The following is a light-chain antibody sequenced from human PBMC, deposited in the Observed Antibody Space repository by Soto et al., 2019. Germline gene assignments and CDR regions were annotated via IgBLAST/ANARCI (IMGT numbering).Light chain of an antibody. J-gene: IGLJ2*01. CDR1: SSDVGGYNY. V-gene: IGLV2-8*01. CDR2: EVS. Sequence: QSVLTQPPSASGSPGQSVTISCTGTSSDVGGYNYVSWYQQHPGKAPKLMSYEVSKRPSGVPDRFSGSKSGNTASLTVSGRQAEDEADYYCSSYAGSNNFVVFGGGTKLTVL. CDR3: SSYAGSNNFVV.